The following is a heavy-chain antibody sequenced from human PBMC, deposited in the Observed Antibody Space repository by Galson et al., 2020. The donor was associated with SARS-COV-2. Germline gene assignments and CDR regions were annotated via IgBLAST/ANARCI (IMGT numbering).Heavy chain of an antibody. CDR2: ISSSGSTI. V-gene: IGHV3-11*01. D-gene: IGHD6-13*01. CDR3: ARKYSSSWYYYGMDV. Sequence: GGSLRLSCAASGFTFSDYYMSWIRQAPGKGLEWVSYISSSGSTIYYTDSVKGRFTISRDNAKNSLYLQMNSLRAEDTAVYYCARKYSSSWYYYGMDVWGQGTTVTVSS. CDR1: GFTFSDYY. J-gene: IGHJ6*02.